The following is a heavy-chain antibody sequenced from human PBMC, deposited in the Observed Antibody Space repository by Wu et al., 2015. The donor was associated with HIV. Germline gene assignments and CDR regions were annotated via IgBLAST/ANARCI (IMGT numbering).Heavy chain of an antibody. CDR3: ARVGLGYCSSTSCHYLHFDY. V-gene: IGHV1-18*01. CDR1: GYTFTSYG. D-gene: IGHD2-2*01. J-gene: IGHJ4*02. CDR2: ISAYNGNT. Sequence: QVQLVQSGAVVKKPGASVKVSCKASGYTFTSYGISWVRQAPGQGLEWMGWISAYNGNTNYAQKLQGRVTMTTDTSTSTAYMELRSLRSDDTAVYYCARVGLGYCSSTSCHYLHFDYWGQGTLVTVSS.